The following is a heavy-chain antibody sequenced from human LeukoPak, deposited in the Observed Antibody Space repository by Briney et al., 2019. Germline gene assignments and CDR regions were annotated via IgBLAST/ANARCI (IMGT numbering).Heavy chain of an antibody. D-gene: IGHD3-22*01. CDR2: INPSGGST. CDR3: ARDYYDSSSFRAPSDY. Sequence: ASVKVSCKASGYIFTSYYMHWVRQAPGQGLEWMGIINPSGGSTSYAQKFQGRVTMTRDTSTSTVYMELSSLRSEDTAAYYCARDYYDSSSFRAPSDYWGQGTLVTVSS. V-gene: IGHV1-46*01. J-gene: IGHJ4*02. CDR1: GYIFTSYY.